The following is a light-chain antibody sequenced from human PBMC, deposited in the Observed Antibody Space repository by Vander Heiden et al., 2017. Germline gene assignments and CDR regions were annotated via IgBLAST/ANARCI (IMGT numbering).Light chain of an antibody. CDR3: QQYYSFPFT. CDR2: WAS. J-gene: IGKJ3*01. V-gene: IGKV4-1*01. CDR1: QTVLFNSSNGSK. Sequence: DIVMTPSADSVAVPLGERATVHSKSSQTVLFNSSNGSKLAWYQQKPGQPPKLLIYWASTRESGVPDRFIGRGSGTDFTLTISILQAEDVAVYYCQQYYSFPFTFGPGTKVDIK.